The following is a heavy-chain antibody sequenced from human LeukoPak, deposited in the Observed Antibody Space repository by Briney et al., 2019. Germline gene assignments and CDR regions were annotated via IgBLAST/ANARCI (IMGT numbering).Heavy chain of an antibody. V-gene: IGHV3-23*01. CDR1: GFTFSSYA. D-gene: IGHD5-12*01. J-gene: IGHJ4*02. CDR3: VKQGYTTSWLYFDY. CDR2: IGGTDGRT. Sequence: KPGGSLRLSCAAAGFTFSSYAISWVRQAPGKGLEWVSVIGGTDGRTYYANFGKGRFTISRGNSKNTLCLHMNSVRSAETAVYWCVKQGYTTSWLYFDYWGQGTLVTVSS.